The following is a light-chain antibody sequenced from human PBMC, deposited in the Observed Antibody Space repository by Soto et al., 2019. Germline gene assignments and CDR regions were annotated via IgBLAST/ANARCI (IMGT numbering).Light chain of an antibody. V-gene: IGKV1-39*01. CDR1: QTIYSY. Sequence: DIQMTQSPSSLSASVGTRVTITCRASQTIYSYSNWYQQKPGKAPKLLIYAASSLQSGVPSRFSGSGSGTDFTLTISSLQPEDFATYYCQQSYSAPYTFGQGTKLEIK. CDR3: QQSYSAPYT. CDR2: AAS. J-gene: IGKJ2*01.